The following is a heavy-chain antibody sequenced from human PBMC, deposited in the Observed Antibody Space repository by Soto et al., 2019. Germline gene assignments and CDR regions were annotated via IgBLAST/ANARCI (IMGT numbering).Heavy chain of an antibody. J-gene: IGHJ6*02. D-gene: IGHD1-1*01. CDR1: GGSISSGDYY. CDR3: ARWGTTGTLREESYYYGMDV. Sequence: TSETLSLTCTVSGGSISSGDYYWSWIRQPPGKGLEWIGYIYYSGSTYYNPSLKSRVTISVDTSKNQFSLKLSSVTAADTAVYYCARWGTTGTLREESYYYGMDVWGQGTTVTVSS. CDR2: IYYSGST. V-gene: IGHV4-30-4*01.